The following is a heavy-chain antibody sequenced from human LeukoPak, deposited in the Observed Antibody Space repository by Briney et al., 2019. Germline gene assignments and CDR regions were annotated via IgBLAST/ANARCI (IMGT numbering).Heavy chain of an antibody. Sequence: PGRSLRLSCAASGFTVSSNYMSWVRQAPGKGLEWVSVTYSGGSTYYANSVKGRFTISRDNSKKTLYLQMNSLRAEDTAVYYCAKDYEPWVGVHRWGDWFDPWGQGTLVTVSS. D-gene: IGHD1-26*01. J-gene: IGHJ5*02. V-gene: IGHV3-53*01. CDR1: GFTVSSNY. CDR3: AKDYEPWVGVHRWGDWFDP. CDR2: TYSGGST.